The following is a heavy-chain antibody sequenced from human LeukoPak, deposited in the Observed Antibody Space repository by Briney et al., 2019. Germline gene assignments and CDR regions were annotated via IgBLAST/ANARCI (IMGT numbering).Heavy chain of an antibody. D-gene: IGHD2-15*01. J-gene: IGHJ5*02. CDR1: GFTFKLYW. V-gene: IGHV3-74*01. CDR3: VRGGPSTWS. CDR2: INDDGSDT. Sequence: GGSLRLSCAVSGFTFKLYWMHWVRQAPGKGPVWVSRINDDGSDTTYADSVKGRFTISRDDAKNMLFLQMNSLRAEDTAVYYCVRGGPSTWSWGQGTLVTVSS.